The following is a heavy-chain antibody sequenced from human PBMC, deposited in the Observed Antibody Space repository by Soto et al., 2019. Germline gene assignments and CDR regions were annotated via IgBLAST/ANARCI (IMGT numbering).Heavy chain of an antibody. D-gene: IGHD3-10*01. Sequence: GPLRLSCTASVFTLRSYCMHWVRQAPGKGLVWVSRINPESTTITYADSVKGRFTISRDNAENTLFLHMNSLSAEDAGIYYCTKDTFGALDSWGQGTLVTVSS. CDR1: VFTLRSYC. J-gene: IGHJ4*02. CDR2: INPESTTI. V-gene: IGHV3-74*01. CDR3: TKDTFGALDS.